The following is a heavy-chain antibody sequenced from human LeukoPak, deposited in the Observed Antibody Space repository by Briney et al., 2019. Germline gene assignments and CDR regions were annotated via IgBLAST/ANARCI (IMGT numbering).Heavy chain of an antibody. CDR3: ATDQGG. D-gene: IGHD2-15*01. CDR2: FDPEDGET. CDR1: GGTFSSYA. V-gene: IGHV1-24*01. J-gene: IGHJ4*02. Sequence: ASVTVSCKASGGTFSSYAISWVRQAPGKGLEWMGGFDPEDGETIYAQKFQGRVTMTEDTSTDTAYMELSSLRSEDTAVYYCATDQGGWGQGTLVTVSS.